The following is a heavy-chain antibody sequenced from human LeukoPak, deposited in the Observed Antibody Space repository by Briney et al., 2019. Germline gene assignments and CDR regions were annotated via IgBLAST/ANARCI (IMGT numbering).Heavy chain of an antibody. CDR3: ARGEGYSYGYKLFDY. V-gene: IGHV4-34*01. CDR1: GGSFSGYY. CDR2: INHSGST. Sequence: SXTXXVYGGSFSGYYWSWVRQPPGKGLEWMGEINHSGSTNYNPALTSGGTISVHTPKNQFSLKLSSVTAADTAVYYCARGEGYSYGYKLFDYWGQGTLVTVSS. D-gene: IGHD5-18*01. J-gene: IGHJ4*02.